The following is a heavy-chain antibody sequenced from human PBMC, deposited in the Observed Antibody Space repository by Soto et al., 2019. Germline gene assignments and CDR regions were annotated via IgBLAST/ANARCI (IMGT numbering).Heavy chain of an antibody. Sequence: QVQLVQSGAEVKKPGSSVKVSCKASGGTFSSYAISWVRQAPGQGLEWMGGIIPIFGTANYAQKFQGRVTITADESASTAHMELSCVRSEDTAVYYCASHRDVRIFDCRGQGTLVTVSS. V-gene: IGHV1-69*12. CDR2: IIPIFGTA. CDR1: GGTFSSYA. D-gene: IGHD2-15*01. J-gene: IGHJ4*02. CDR3: ASHRDVRIFDC.